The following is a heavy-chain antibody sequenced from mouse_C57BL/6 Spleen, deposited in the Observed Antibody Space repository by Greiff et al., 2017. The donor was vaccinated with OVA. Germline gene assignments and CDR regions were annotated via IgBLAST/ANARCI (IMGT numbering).Heavy chain of an antibody. V-gene: IGHV5-4*01. CDR3: ARSYGSSYFDY. CDR2: ISDGGSYT. D-gene: IGHD1-1*01. CDR1: GFTFSSYA. Sequence: EVQLVESGGGLVKPGGSLKLSCAASGFTFSSYAMSWVRQTPEKRLEWVATISDGGSYTYYPDNVKGRFTISRDNAKNNLYLQMSHLKSEDTAMYYCARSYGSSYFDYWGQGTTLTVSS. J-gene: IGHJ2*01.